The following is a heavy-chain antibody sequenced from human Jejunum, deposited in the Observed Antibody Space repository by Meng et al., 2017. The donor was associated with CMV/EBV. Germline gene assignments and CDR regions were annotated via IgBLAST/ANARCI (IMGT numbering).Heavy chain of an antibody. CDR1: GFSFSSYW. CDR3: ASTAGCDY. Sequence: SCSASGFSFSSYWMTWVRQAPGKGLEWVANIKHDGSDKYYVDSVKGRFTISRDNAKNSLYLQMNSLRVEDTATYYCASTAGCDYWGQGTRVTVSS. J-gene: IGHJ4*02. CDR2: IKHDGSDK. V-gene: IGHV3-7*01. D-gene: IGHD6-19*01.